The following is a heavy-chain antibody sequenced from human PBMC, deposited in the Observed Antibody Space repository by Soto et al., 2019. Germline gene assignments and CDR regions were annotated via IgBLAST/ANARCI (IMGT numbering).Heavy chain of an antibody. J-gene: IGHJ6*02. CDR3: ATHTVVTPGGMEV. CDR1: GGSISSYY. Sequence: SETLSLTCTVSGGSISSYYWSWIRQPPGKGLGGIGYISYSGGTNYNPSLNSRVTISVDTSQTQFSLRMSSVIAADTAVYYCATHTVVTPGGMEVWGQGTTVTASS. D-gene: IGHD2-21*02. V-gene: IGHV4-59*01. CDR2: ISYSGGT.